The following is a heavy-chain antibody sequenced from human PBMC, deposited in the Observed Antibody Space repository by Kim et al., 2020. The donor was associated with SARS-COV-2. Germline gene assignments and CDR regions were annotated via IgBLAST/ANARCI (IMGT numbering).Heavy chain of an antibody. CDR3: ARASLDMAVAALSNWFDP. D-gene: IGHD6-19*01. J-gene: IGHJ5*02. V-gene: IGHV3-30*01. Sequence: VKGRFTISRDKSKDTLDLEMNSLRAEDTAVYYCARASLDMAVAALSNWFDPWGQGTLVTVSS.